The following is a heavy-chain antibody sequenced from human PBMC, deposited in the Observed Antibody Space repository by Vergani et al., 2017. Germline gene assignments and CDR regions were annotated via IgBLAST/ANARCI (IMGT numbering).Heavy chain of an antibody. CDR2: IRYDGSNK. CDR1: GFPLSSYD. D-gene: IGHD3-10*02. CDR3: AKNSCSGAPDY. J-gene: IGHJ4*02. Sequence: QVQLVESGGGVVQPGRSLRLSGAASGFPLSSYDMHWARQAPGKGLGWVAFIRYDGSNKYYGDSVKGRFTISRDNSKNTVYLQMNSLRTEETALYYCAKNSCSGAPDYWGQGTLVTVSS. V-gene: IGHV3-30*02.